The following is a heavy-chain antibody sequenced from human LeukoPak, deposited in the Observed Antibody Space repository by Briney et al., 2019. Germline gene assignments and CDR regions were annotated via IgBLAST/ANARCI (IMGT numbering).Heavy chain of an antibody. Sequence: ASVKVSCKASGYSFTNHAIHWVRQAPGQRLEWMGWINVGNANTKYSQMLQGRVTITRDTSANTAYMELRSLRSEDTAVYYCARRDRRHFDYWGQGTLVTVSS. CDR1: GYSFTNHA. V-gene: IGHV1-3*01. D-gene: IGHD3-22*01. CDR3: ARRDRRHFDY. J-gene: IGHJ4*02. CDR2: INVGNANT.